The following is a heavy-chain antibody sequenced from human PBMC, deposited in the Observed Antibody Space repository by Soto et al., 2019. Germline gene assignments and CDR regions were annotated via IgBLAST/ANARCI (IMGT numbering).Heavy chain of an antibody. CDR2: ISGSGGST. D-gene: IGHD5-18*01. CDR3: ARDLSGYSYGYEVYYYYGMDV. J-gene: IGHJ6*02. V-gene: IGHV3-23*01. CDR1: GFTFSSYA. Sequence: GGSLRLSCAASGFTFSSYAMSWVRQAPGKGLEWVSVISGSGGSTYYADSVKGRFTISRDNSKNTLYLQMNSLRAEDTAVYYCARDLSGYSYGYEVYYYYGMDVWGQGTTVTVSS.